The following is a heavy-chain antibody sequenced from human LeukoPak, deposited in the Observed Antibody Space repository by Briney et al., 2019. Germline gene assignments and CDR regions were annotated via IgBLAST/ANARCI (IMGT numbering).Heavy chain of an antibody. CDR3: ARAQDTAMAFDY. CDR2: ISSSSSYI. Sequence: GGSLRLSCAASAFTFSTYSMIWVRQAPGKGLEWVSSISSSSSYIYYADSVKGRFTISRDNAKNSLYLQMNSLRAEDTAVYYCARAQDTAMAFDYWGQGTLVTVSS. D-gene: IGHD5-18*01. V-gene: IGHV3-21*01. J-gene: IGHJ4*02. CDR1: AFTFSTYS.